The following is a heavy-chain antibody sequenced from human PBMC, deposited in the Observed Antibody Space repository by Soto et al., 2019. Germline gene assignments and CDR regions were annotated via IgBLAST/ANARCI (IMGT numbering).Heavy chain of an antibody. J-gene: IGHJ4*02. CDR1: GFTFSTSA. Sequence: HVQLVESGGGVVQPGRSLRLSCAASGFTFSTSAMHSVRQAPGKGLEWVAVISYDGTNEHYEDSVKGRFTVSRDNSRNPQSLQMNSLRPEDTAMYYCVASVFSFDYWGQGSLVTVSS. CDR2: ISYDGTNE. D-gene: IGHD2-8*01. V-gene: IGHV3-30*01. CDR3: VASVFSFDY.